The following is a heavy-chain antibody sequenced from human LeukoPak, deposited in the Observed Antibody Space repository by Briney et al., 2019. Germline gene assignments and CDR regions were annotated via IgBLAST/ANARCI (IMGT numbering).Heavy chain of an antibody. CDR1: GFTFDDYA. CDR3: ASGSAYYSDSSGYYYGDY. D-gene: IGHD3-22*01. Sequence: GGSLRLSCAASGFTFDDYAMHWVRQVPGKGLEWVSGISWNSGRIGYADSVKGRFTISRDNAKNSLYLQMNSLRAEDTAVYYCASGSAYYSDSSGYYYGDYWGQGTLVTVSS. V-gene: IGHV3-9*01. CDR2: ISWNSGRI. J-gene: IGHJ4*02.